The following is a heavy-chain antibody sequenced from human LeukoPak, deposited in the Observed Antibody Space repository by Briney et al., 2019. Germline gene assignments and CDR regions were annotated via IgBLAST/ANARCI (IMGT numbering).Heavy chain of an antibody. D-gene: IGHD1-26*01. CDR3: ARGRWELPIDY. J-gene: IGHJ4*02. CDR1: GGSFSGYY. CDR2: INHSGST. Sequence: PSETLSLTCAVYGGSFSGYYWSWIRQPPGKGLEWIGEINHSGSTNYNPSLKSRVTISVDTSKNRFSLKLSSVTAADAAVYYCARGRWELPIDYWGQGTLVTVSS. V-gene: IGHV4-34*01.